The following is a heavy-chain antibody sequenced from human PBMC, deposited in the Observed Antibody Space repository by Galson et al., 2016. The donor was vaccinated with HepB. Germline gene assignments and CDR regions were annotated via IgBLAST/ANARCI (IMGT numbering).Heavy chain of an antibody. Sequence: SVKVSCKASGYTFINYYLHWVRQAPGQGLEWMGIINPSGGSTNYAQKFQGRVTMTRDMSTGTVYMEMSSLRSEDTAVYYCARDCWEYYDSSGQHAFDFWGQGTMVTVSS. J-gene: IGHJ3*01. CDR1: GYTFINYY. V-gene: IGHV1-46*01. CDR3: ARDCWEYYDSSGQHAFDF. D-gene: IGHD3-22*01. CDR2: INPSGGST.